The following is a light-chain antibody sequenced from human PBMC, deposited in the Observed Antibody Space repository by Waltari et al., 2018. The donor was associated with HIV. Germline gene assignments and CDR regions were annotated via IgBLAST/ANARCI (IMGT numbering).Light chain of an antibody. J-gene: IGKJ5*01. CDR3: MQALQRIT. V-gene: IGKV2-28*01. Sequence: DIVMTQSPLSLPVTPGEPASISYRSSQSLLHRNGYNYLDWYLQKPGQSPQLLIYLGSNRASGVPDRFSGSGSDTDFTLKISRVEAEDVGVYYCMQALQRITFGQGTRLEIK. CDR1: QSLLHRNGYNY. CDR2: LGS.